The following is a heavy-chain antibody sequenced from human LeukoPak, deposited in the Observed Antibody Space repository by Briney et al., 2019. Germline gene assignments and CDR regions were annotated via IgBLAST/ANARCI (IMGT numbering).Heavy chain of an antibody. Sequence: HPGGSLRLSCAASGFTFSSYGMHWVRQAPGKGLEWVAVISGDGSNKYYADSVKGRFTISRDNSKNTLYLQMNSLRAEDTAVYYCAKNRDYFDYWGQGTLVTVSS. CDR3: AKNRDYFDY. D-gene: IGHD3-10*01. CDR2: ISGDGSNK. CDR1: GFTFSSYG. J-gene: IGHJ4*02. V-gene: IGHV3-30*18.